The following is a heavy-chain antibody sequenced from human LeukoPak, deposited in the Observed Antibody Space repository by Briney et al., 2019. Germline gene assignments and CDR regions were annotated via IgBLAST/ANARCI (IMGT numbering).Heavy chain of an antibody. D-gene: IGHD5-12*01. CDR2: IKSKTDGGTT. Sequence: GGSLRLSCAASGFTFSNAWMSWVRQAPGKGLEWVGRIKSKTDGGTTDYAAPVKDRFTISRDDPKNTVYLQMNSLRAEDTAVYYCARDPYDYRAFDIWGQGTMVTVSS. CDR3: ARDPYDYRAFDI. J-gene: IGHJ3*02. V-gene: IGHV3-15*01. CDR1: GFTFSNAW.